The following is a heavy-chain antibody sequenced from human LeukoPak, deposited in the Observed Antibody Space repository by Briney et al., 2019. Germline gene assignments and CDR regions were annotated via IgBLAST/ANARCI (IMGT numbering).Heavy chain of an antibody. D-gene: IGHD2-15*01. CDR2: INHSGST. CDR1: GGSFSGYY. V-gene: IGHV4-34*01. CDR3: ARGRWDCSGGSCYIGYFDP. J-gene: IGHJ2*01. Sequence: SETLSLTCGVYGGSFSGYYWSWIRQPPGKGLEWIGEINHSGSTNYNPSLKSRVTISVDTSKNQFSLKLSSVTAADTAVYYCARGRWDCSGGSCYIGYFDPWGRGTLVTVSS.